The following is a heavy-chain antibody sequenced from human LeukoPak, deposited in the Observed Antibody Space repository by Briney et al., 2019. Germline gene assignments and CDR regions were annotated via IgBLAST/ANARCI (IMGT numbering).Heavy chain of an antibody. Sequence: GGSLRLSCAASGFTFSSYAMHWVRQAPGKGLEWVAVISYDGSNKYYADSVKGRFTISRDNSKNTLYLQMNSLRAEDTAVYYCARGPRAYGDYEDYWGQGTLVTVSS. V-gene: IGHV3-30*04. CDR1: GFTFSSYA. CDR2: ISYDGSNK. D-gene: IGHD4-17*01. CDR3: ARGPRAYGDYEDY. J-gene: IGHJ4*02.